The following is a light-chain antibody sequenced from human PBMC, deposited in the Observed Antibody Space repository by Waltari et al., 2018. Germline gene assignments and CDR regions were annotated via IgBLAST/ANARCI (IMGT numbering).Light chain of an antibody. Sequence: DIQMTQSPSSLSASVGDRVTITCQASQDISNYLNWYQQKPGKAPKLLIYDASNLETGVPSMFSGSGSGTDFTFTINSLQPEDIATYYCQQYDNLPYTFGQGTKLEIK. V-gene: IGKV1-33*01. CDR3: QQYDNLPYT. CDR1: QDISNY. CDR2: DAS. J-gene: IGKJ2*01.